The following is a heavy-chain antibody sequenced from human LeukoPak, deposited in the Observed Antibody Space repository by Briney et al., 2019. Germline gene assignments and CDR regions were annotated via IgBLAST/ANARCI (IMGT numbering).Heavy chain of an antibody. D-gene: IGHD2-2*01. CDR1: GYSISSGYY. J-gene: IGHJ5*02. V-gene: IGHV4-38-2*02. CDR3: AGTSTAWFDP. CDR2: IYHSGST. Sequence: SETLSLTCTVSGYSISSGYYWGWIRQPPGKGLEWMGSIYHSGSTYYNPSLKSRVTISVDTSKNQFSLKLSSVTAADTAVYYCAGTSTAWFDPWGQGTLVTVSS.